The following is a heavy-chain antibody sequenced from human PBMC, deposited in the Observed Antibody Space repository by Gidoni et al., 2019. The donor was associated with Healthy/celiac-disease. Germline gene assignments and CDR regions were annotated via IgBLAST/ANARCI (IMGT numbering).Heavy chain of an antibody. CDR3: AKIPMIVGDIWFQH. D-gene: IGHD3-22*01. CDR2: ISCSGGST. Sequence: EVQLLESGGGLVQPGGSLRLSCAASGFTFSSYAMSWVRQAPGKGLEWVSAISCSGGSTYYAASVKGRFTISRDNSKNTLYLQINSLRAEDTAVYYCAKIPMIVGDIWFQHWGQGTLVTVSS. CDR1: GFTFSSYA. J-gene: IGHJ1*01. V-gene: IGHV3-23*01.